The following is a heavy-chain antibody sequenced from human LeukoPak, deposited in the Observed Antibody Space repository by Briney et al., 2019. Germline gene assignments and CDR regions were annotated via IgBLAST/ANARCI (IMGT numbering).Heavy chain of an antibody. CDR2: ISSSSSYI. J-gene: IGHJ4*02. D-gene: IGHD4-17*01. V-gene: IGHV3-21*01. CDR1: GFTFSSYS. Sequence: GGSLRLSCAASGFTFSSYSMNWVRQAPGKGLEGVSSISSSSSYIYYADSVKGRFTISRDNAKNSLYLQMNSLRAEDTAVYYCARGRLTSSMVTTNYWGQGTLVTVSS. CDR3: ARGRLTSSMVTTNY.